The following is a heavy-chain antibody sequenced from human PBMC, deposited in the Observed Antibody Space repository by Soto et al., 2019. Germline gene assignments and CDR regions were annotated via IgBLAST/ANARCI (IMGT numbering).Heavy chain of an antibody. CDR1: GFTFSSYA. CDR2: ISGSGGAT. J-gene: IGHJ4*02. V-gene: IGHV3-23*01. CDR3: AKDNYDILTGYPYYFDY. D-gene: IGHD3-9*01. Sequence: GGSLRLSCAASGFTFSSYAMSWVRQAPGKGLEWVSAISGSGGATYYADSVKGRFTISRDNSKNTLSLQMNSLRAEDTAVYYCAKDNYDILTGYPYYFDYWGQGTLVTVPQ.